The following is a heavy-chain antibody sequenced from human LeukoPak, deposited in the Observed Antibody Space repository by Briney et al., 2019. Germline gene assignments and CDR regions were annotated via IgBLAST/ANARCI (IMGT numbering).Heavy chain of an antibody. CDR2: IIPIFGTA. Sequence: SVKVSCKASGGTFSSHAISWVRQAPGQGLEWMGGIIPIFGTANYAQKFQGRVTITTDESTSTAYMELSSLRSEDTAVYYCASRGYSYGSPGYFDYWGQGTLVTVSS. CDR3: ASRGYSYGSPGYFDY. D-gene: IGHD5-18*01. J-gene: IGHJ4*02. CDR1: GGTFSSHA. V-gene: IGHV1-69*05.